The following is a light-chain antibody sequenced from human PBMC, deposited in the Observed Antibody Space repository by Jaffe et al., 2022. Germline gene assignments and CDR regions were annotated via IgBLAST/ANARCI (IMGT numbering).Light chain of an antibody. CDR3: QQSYSVPYT. CDR1: QTINSY. CDR2: TAS. Sequence: DIQMTQSPSSLSASVGDRVTITCRASQTINSYLNWYQQKPGKAPKLLIYTASTLQSGVPSRFSGSGSETHYTLTINSLQPEDFGAYYCQQSYSVPYTFGQGTKV. J-gene: IGKJ2*01. V-gene: IGKV1-39*01.